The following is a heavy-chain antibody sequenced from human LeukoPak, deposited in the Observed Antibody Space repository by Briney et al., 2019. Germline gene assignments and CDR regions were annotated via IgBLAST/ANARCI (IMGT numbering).Heavy chain of an antibody. V-gene: IGHV3-23*01. J-gene: IGHJ4*02. CDR2: ISGSGTGT. CDR3: VKGFHFDW. Sequence: GGSLRLSCAASGFTFSSYMMNWVRQAPGKGLEWVSSISGSGTGTYYTDSVKGRFTISRDTSKNTLYLQMDNLRVEDTAVYYCVKGFHFDWWGQGTLVIVSS. CDR1: GFTFSSYM.